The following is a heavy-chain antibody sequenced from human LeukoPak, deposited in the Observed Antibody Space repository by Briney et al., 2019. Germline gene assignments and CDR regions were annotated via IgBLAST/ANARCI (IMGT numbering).Heavy chain of an antibody. V-gene: IGHV1-18*01. J-gene: IGHJ4*02. CDR1: GYTFTSYG. CDR2: ISAYNGNT. CDR3: ARDRRSYYGSGSYPPFDY. D-gene: IGHD3-10*01. Sequence: GASVKVSCKASGYTFTSYGISWVRQAPGQGLEWMGWISAYNGNTNYAQKLQGRVTMTTDTSTSTAYMELRSLRSDDTAVYYCARDRRSYYGSGSYPPFDYWGQGTLVTVSS.